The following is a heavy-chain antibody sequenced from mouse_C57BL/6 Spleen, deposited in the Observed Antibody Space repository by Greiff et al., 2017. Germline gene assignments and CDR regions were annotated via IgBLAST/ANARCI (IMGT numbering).Heavy chain of an antibody. CDR3: AREAPNWDVCFDY. V-gene: IGHV1-64*01. D-gene: IGHD4-1*01. Sequence: QVQLQQPGAELVKPGASVKLSCKASGYTFTSYWMHWVKQRPGQGLEWIGMIHPNSGSTNYNEKFKSKATLTVDKSSSTAYMQLSSLTSEDSAVYYCAREAPNWDVCFDYWGQGTTLTVSS. CDR1: GYTFTSYW. J-gene: IGHJ2*01. CDR2: IHPNSGST.